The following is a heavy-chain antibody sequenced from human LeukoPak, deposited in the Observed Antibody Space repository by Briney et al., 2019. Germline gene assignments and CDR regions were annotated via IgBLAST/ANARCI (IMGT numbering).Heavy chain of an antibody. CDR3: ARGEGNYGDPASFGY. V-gene: IGHV1-18*01. CDR2: ISVYNGNT. Sequence: ASVRVSCKASGYTFTSYGISWVRQAPGQGLEWMGWISVYNGNTNYAQKLQGRVTMTTDTSTSTVYMEVRSLRSDDTAVYYCARGEGNYGDPASFGYWGQGTLVTVSS. D-gene: IGHD4-17*01. J-gene: IGHJ4*02. CDR1: GYTFTSYG.